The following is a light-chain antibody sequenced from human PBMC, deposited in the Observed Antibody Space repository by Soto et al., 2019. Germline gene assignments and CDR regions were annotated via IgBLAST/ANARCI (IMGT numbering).Light chain of an antibody. CDR2: GAS. J-gene: IGKJ1*01. CDR3: QQYGSSPKT. CDR1: QSVRSSY. Sequence: EIGLTQSPGTLSLSPGERATLSCRASQSVRSSYLAWYQQKPGEAPRLLIDGASSRATGIPARFSGSGSGTDFTLTISRLQPEDLALYYCQQYGSSPKTFGQATKVEI. V-gene: IGKV3-20*01.